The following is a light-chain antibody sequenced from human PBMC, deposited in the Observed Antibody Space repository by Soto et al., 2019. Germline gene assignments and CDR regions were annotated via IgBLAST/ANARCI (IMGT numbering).Light chain of an antibody. CDR3: LQHYSRTWT. Sequence: EIVMTQSPAALSLSRGDRATLSXRASHSIMTNLYWFHQKPGXPPRXXXLRXFTSAIGLPASLSGSGSETEFTLTISRLNSDDSGLYYWLQHYSRTWTFGQGTKVDI. CDR2: RXF. CDR1: HSIMTN. V-gene: IGKV3-15*01. J-gene: IGKJ1*01.